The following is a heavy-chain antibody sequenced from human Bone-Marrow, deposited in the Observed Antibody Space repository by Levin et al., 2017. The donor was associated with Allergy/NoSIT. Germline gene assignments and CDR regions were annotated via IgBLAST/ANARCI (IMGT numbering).Heavy chain of an antibody. Sequence: SQTLSLTCTVSGGSVSNGLYYWSWIRQPPGKGLEWIGYIYYRGITRDNPSLKSRVTISADSSKNEFSLNLSSLPAADTAVYYGARASSEGRNLDYWGQGTLVTVSS. CDR1: GGSVSNGLYY. V-gene: IGHV4-61*01. CDR3: ARASSEGRNLDY. CDR2: IYYRGIT. J-gene: IGHJ4*02.